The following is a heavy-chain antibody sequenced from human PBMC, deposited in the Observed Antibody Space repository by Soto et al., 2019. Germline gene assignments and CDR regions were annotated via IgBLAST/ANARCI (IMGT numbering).Heavy chain of an antibody. CDR3: VRLIGNSWLDF. CDR1: GDSVSSSSVT. Sequence: PSQTLSLTCAISGDSVSSSSVTWNWIRQSPSRGLEWLGRTYYRSKWYNDYAESVKSQITINPDTSKNQFSLHLNSVTPEDTAVYYFVRLIGNSWLDFWGQGTLVTVSS. V-gene: IGHV6-1*01. J-gene: IGHJ5*01. CDR2: TYYRSKWYN. D-gene: IGHD1-26*01.